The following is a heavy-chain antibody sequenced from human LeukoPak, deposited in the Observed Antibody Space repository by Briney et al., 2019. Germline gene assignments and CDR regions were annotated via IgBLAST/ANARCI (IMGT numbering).Heavy chain of an antibody. CDR2: IDSDGTNT. D-gene: IGHD1-26*01. CDR3: AKDLLAVGPIDY. Sequence: GGSLRLSCAASEFTFSTYCMHWVRQAPGKGLVWVSRIDSDGTNTDYADSVKGRFTISRDNAKNTLYMQMNSLRAEDTAVYYCAKDLLAVGPIDYWGQGTLVTVSS. V-gene: IGHV3-74*01. CDR1: EFTFSTYC. J-gene: IGHJ4*02.